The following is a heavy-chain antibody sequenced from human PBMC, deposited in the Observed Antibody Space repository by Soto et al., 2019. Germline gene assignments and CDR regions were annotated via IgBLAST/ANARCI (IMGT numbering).Heavy chain of an antibody. D-gene: IGHD6-13*01. Sequence: GGSLRLSCAASGFTFSSYAMSWVRQAPGKGLEWVSAISGSGGSTYYADSVKGRFTISRDNSKNTLYLQMNSLRAEDTAVYYCRSSSRLNYYYYGMDVWGQGTTVTVSS. V-gene: IGHV3-23*01. CDR2: ISGSGGST. CDR1: GFTFSSYA. CDR3: RSSSRLNYYYYGMDV. J-gene: IGHJ6*02.